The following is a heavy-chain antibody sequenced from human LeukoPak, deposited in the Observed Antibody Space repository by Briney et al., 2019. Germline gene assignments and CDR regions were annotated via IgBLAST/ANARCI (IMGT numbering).Heavy chain of an antibody. CDR3: ARENIYCSSTSCYTPWFDP. J-gene: IGHJ5*02. CDR2: IYTSGST. Sequence: SETLSLTCTVSGGSISSYYWSWIRQPAGKGLEWIGRIYTSGSTYYNPSLKSRVTISVDTSKNQFSLKLSSVTAADTAVYYCARENIYCSSTSCYTPWFDPWGQGTLVTVSS. V-gene: IGHV4-4*07. CDR1: GGSISSYY. D-gene: IGHD2-2*02.